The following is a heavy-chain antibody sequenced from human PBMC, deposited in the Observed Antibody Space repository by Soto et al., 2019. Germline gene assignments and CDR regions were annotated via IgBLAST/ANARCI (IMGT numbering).Heavy chain of an antibody. V-gene: IGHV1-69*08. CDR1: GGTLSSYS. CDR2: SITFVGKA. Sequence: QVQLVQSGPEVKKPGSSVTVSCKTSGGTLSSYSISWVRQAPGQGLEWVGRSITFVGKANVAQQFQGRVTITADRSTDTTYMELRRLTSDDTAVYYCARVTCGHDSGGNYMDVWGTGTTVTVSS. CDR3: ARVTCGHDSGGNYMDV. D-gene: IGHD5-12*01. J-gene: IGHJ6*03.